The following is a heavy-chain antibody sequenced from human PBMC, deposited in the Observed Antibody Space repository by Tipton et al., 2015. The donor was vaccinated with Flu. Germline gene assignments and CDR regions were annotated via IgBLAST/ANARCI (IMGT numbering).Heavy chain of an antibody. CDR3: AKDTRMATIDY. CDR1: GFTLSDYW. Sequence: SLRLSCVASGFTLSDYWMHWVRQVPGKGLAWVSRINSDGRTTVYADSVKGRFTISRDNAKNTLYLQMNSLRVDDTAVYYCAKDTRMATIDYWGQGVLVTVSS. V-gene: IGHV3-74*01. CDR2: INSDGRTT. J-gene: IGHJ4*02. D-gene: IGHD5-12*01.